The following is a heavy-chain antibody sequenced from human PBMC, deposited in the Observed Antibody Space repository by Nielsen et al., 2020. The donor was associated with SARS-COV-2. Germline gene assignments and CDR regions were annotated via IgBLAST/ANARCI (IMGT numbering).Heavy chain of an antibody. V-gene: IGHV1-2*06. CDR3: ATSAVAGTPNWFDP. J-gene: IGHJ5*02. CDR1: GYTFTGYY. Sequence: ASVKVSCKASGYTFTGYYMHWVRQAPGQGLEWMGRINPNSGGTNYAQKFQGRVAMTRDTSISTAYMELSSLRSEDTAVYYCATSAVAGTPNWFDPWGQGTLVTVSS. D-gene: IGHD6-19*01. CDR2: INPNSGGT.